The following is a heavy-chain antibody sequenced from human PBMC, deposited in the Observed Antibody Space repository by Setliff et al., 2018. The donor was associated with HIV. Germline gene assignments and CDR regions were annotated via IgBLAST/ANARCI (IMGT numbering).Heavy chain of an antibody. Sequence: SETLSLTCTASGGSISSHYWSWIRQPPGKGLEWIGSIYYNGITNYNPSLKSRVTVSVDTSKNQFSLKLSSVTAADTAVFYCARLTTTYYYDSSAYYHPVWGQGTLVTVSS. V-gene: IGHV4-59*11. CDR3: ARLTTTYYYDSSAYYHPV. CDR2: IYYNGIT. CDR1: GGSISSHY. J-gene: IGHJ4*02. D-gene: IGHD3-22*01.